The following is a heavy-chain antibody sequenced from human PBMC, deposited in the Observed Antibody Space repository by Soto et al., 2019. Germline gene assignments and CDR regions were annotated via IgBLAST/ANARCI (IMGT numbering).Heavy chain of an antibody. CDR1: GGTFSSYA. J-gene: IGHJ6*04. V-gene: IGHV1-69*13. CDR2: IIPIFGTA. Sequence: GASVKVSCKASGGTFSSYAISWVRQAPGQGLEWMGGIIPIFGTANYAQKFQGRVTITADESTSTAYMELSSLRSEDTAVYYCARYFGLASSPKYYYGMDVWGRGTTVTVDS. CDR3: ARYFGLASSPKYYYGMDV. D-gene: IGHD3-9*01.